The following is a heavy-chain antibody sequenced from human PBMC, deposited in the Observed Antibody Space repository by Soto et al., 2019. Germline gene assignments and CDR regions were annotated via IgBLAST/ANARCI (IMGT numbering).Heavy chain of an antibody. CDR3: ARGSGYDYPCLSVD. J-gene: IGHJ4*02. CDR1: GYTFTSYV. CDR2: ISAYNGNT. Sequence: QVQLLQSGAEVKKPGASVKVSCKASGYTFTSYVITWVRQAPGQGLEWMGWISAYNGNTNYAQKRQGRVTMTTDTSTSTAYRELRSLRSDDTAVYYCARGSGYDYPCLSVDWGQGTLVTVSS. D-gene: IGHD5-12*01. V-gene: IGHV1-18*01.